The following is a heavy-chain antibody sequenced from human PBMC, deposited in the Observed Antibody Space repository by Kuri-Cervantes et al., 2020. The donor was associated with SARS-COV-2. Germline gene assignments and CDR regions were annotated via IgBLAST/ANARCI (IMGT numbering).Heavy chain of an antibody. Sequence: SETLSLSCTVSGGSISSSSYYWGWIRQPPGKGLEWIGSIYYSGSTYYNPSLKSRVTISVDTSKNQFSLKLSSVTAADTAVYYCARVDVWGKGTTVTVSS. CDR3: ARVDV. CDR2: IYYSGST. CDR1: GGSISSSSYY. J-gene: IGHJ6*04. V-gene: IGHV4-39*07.